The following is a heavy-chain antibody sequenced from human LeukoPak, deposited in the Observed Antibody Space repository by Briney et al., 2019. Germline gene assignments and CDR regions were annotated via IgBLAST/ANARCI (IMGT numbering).Heavy chain of an antibody. CDR2: IYYTGST. Sequence: PSETLSLTCTLSGGSISTYYWSWVRQPPGKGLEWIGYIYYTGSTDYNPSLKSRVTISVDTSKNQFSLKLSSVTAADTAVYYCARDFRSGWSIYSFDYWGQGTLVTVSS. D-gene: IGHD6-19*01. V-gene: IGHV4-59*12. CDR1: GGSISTYY. CDR3: ARDFRSGWSIYSFDY. J-gene: IGHJ4*02.